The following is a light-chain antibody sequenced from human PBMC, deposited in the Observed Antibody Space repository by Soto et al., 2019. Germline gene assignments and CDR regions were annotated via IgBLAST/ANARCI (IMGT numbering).Light chain of an antibody. CDR2: KAS. CDR1: QSISSW. Sequence: DIQMTQSPSTLSASVGDRVTITCRASQSISSWLAWYQQKPGKAPKLLIYKASSLESGVPSRFSDSGSGTEFTLTISSLQPDDFATYYCQQYNSYSRTFGQGT. CDR3: QQYNSYSRT. J-gene: IGKJ1*01. V-gene: IGKV1-5*03.